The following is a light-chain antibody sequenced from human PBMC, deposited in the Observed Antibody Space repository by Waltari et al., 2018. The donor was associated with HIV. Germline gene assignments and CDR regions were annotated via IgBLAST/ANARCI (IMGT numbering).Light chain of an antibody. CDR3: SSYTSSKTVI. V-gene: IGLV2-14*01. CDR2: NVS. J-gene: IGLJ2*01. Sequence: QSALTQSASVSGSPGQSITISCTGTSSDVGGYNYVSWYQQHPGKAPKLVIYNVSNRPSGVSNRFSGSKSGNTASLTISGLQAEDEAEYYCSSYTSSKTVIFGGGTRVTVL. CDR1: SSDVGGYNY.